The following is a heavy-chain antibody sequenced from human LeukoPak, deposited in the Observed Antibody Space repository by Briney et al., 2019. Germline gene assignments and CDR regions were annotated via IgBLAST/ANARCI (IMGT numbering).Heavy chain of an antibody. V-gene: IGHV3-33*01. D-gene: IGHD1-14*01. CDR3: ARDEGITPMVPNDAFDI. J-gene: IGHJ3*02. CDR1: GFTFSSYG. CDR2: IWYDGSYK. Sequence: GALRLSCAASGFTFSSYGMRWVRQAPGKGLEWVAVIWYDGSYKYYADSVKGRFTISRDNSKNTLYLQMNSLRAEDTAVYYCARDEGITPMVPNDAFDIWGQGTMVTVSS.